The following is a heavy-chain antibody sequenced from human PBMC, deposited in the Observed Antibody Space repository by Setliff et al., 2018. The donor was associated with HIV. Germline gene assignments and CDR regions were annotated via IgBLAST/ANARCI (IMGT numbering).Heavy chain of an antibody. CDR2: IIPLYGTS. D-gene: IGHD2-8*02. Sequence: SVKVSCKASGDTFSNSAIYWVRQAPGQGLEWMGGIIPLYGTSNYAQKFHGRVAITADELMTTAYMELTSLRSEDTAVYYCARGGGYWFYNYGIDVWGQGTTVTVSS. V-gene: IGHV1-69*13. CDR3: ARGGGYWFYNYGIDV. J-gene: IGHJ6*02. CDR1: GDTFSNSA.